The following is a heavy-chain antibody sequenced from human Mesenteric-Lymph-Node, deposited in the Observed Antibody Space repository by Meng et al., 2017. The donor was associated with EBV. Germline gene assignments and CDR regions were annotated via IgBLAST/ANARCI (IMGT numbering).Heavy chain of an antibody. J-gene: IGHJ5*02. CDR1: GGSFSGYY. D-gene: IGHD3-16*01. V-gene: IGHV4-34*01. CDR2: INHSGST. Sequence: QGQPQQWGAGLLKHSETLSLTCAVYGGSFSGYYWSWIRQPPGKGLEWIGEINHSGSTNYNPSLKSRVTISVDTSKNQFSLKLSSVTAADTAVYYCARGRSYVSGVIDPWGQGTLVTVSS. CDR3: ARGRSYVSGVIDP.